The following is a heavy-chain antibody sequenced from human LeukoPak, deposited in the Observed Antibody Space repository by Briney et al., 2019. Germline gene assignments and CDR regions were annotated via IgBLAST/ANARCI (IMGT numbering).Heavy chain of an antibody. J-gene: IGHJ4*02. CDR2: IYYSGST. V-gene: IGHV4-31*03. Sequence: SETLSLTCTVSGDSINSGGYYCSWIRQHPGKGLEWIGHIYYSGSTYYNPSLKSRITISVDTSKSHFSLKLSSVTAADTAVYYCARVKTAPKYYFDYWGQGTLVTVSS. D-gene: IGHD5-18*01. CDR1: GDSINSGGYY. CDR3: ARVKTAPKYYFDY.